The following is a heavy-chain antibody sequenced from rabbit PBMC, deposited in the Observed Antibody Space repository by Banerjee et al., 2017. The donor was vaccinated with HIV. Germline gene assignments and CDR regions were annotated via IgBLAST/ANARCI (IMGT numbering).Heavy chain of an antibody. J-gene: IGHJ4*01. D-gene: IGHD7-1*01. V-gene: IGHV1S40*01. CDR2: INAVTGKA. CDR1: GFSFSNKAV. Sequence: QSLEESGGGLVKPEGSLKLSCTASGFSFSNKAVMCWVRQAPGKGLEWIACINAVTGKAVYASWAKGRFTFSKTSSTTVTLQMASLTVADTATYFCARAPYYDAGYAGYAFGFYFNLWGPGTLVTVS. CDR3: ARAPYYDAGYAGYAFGFYFNL.